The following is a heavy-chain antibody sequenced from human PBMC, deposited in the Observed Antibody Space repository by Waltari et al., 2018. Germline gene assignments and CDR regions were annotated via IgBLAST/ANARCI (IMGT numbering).Heavy chain of an antibody. CDR1: GSNFIGYY. Sequence: QVQLVQSGAEVKKPGASVNVSCKASGSNFIGYYIHWVRQAPGQGLEWMGGINPNTGGTKYAQKYQGRVTLTRDTSISTAYMELSSLGSDDMAVFYCARQAARNFDYWGQGTLVTVSS. V-gene: IGHV1-2*02. CDR2: INPNTGGT. CDR3: ARQAARNFDY. J-gene: IGHJ4*02.